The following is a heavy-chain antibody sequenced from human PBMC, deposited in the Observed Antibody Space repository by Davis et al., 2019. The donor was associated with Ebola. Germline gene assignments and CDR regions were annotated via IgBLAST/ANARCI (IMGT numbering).Heavy chain of an antibody. Sequence: MPSETLSLTCAVYGESFRRRYWNWIRQPPGKGLEWIGEINHSGSAKYNPSLKSRVTVSVDTSKNQFSLKLRSVTAADTAVYYCARHGGGSGYDYWGQGTLVTVSS. V-gene: IGHV4-34*01. CDR1: GESFRRRY. CDR2: INHSGSA. J-gene: IGHJ4*02. CDR3: ARHGGGSGYDY. D-gene: IGHD5-12*01.